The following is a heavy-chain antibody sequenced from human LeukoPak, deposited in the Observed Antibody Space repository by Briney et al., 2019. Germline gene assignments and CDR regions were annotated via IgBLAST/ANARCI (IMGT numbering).Heavy chain of an antibody. CDR2: ISSSSSYI. D-gene: IGHD3-22*01. CDR1: GFTFSSYS. V-gene: IGHV3-21*04. Sequence: GGSLRLSCAASGFTFSSYSMNWVRQAPGKGLEWVSSISSSSSYIYYADSVKGRFTISRDNAKNSLYLQMNSLRAEDTAVYYCAKLVTDYYDGSGYYSMDAEYFQHWGQGTLVTVSS. J-gene: IGHJ1*01. CDR3: AKLVTDYYDGSGYYSMDAEYFQH.